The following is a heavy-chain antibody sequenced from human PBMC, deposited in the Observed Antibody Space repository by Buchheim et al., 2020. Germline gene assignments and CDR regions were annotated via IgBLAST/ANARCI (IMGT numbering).Heavy chain of an antibody. CDR2: IKQDGSEK. CDR3: ARDSRNWQEGYGSGRPDWFDP. D-gene: IGHD3-10*01. V-gene: IGHV3-7*01. CDR1: GFTFSSYW. Sequence: EVQLVESGGGLVQPGGSLRLSCAASGFTFSSYWMSWVRQAPGKGLEWVANIKQDGSEKYYVDSVKGRFTISRDNAKNSLYLQMNSLRAEDTAVYYCARDSRNWQEGYGSGRPDWFDPWGQGTL. J-gene: IGHJ5*02.